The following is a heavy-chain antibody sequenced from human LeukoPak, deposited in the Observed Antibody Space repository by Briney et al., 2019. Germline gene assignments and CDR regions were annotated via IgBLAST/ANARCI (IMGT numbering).Heavy chain of an antibody. D-gene: IGHD3-10*01. Sequence: GGSLRLSCAASGFTFGSYAMHWVRQAPGKGLEWVAVISYDGSNNYYADSVKGRFTISRDNSKNTLYLQMNSLKAEDTAVYYCARAGVLLWFGELLSPVDYWGQGTLVTVSS. CDR3: ARAGVLLWFGELLSPVDY. V-gene: IGHV3-30-3*01. CDR2: ISYDGSNN. J-gene: IGHJ4*02. CDR1: GFTFGSYA.